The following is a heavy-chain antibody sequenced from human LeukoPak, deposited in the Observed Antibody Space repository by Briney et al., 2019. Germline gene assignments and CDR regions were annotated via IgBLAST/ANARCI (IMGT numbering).Heavy chain of an antibody. J-gene: IGHJ6*02. CDR3: ARGYYDSSGYYLMEYYYYGMDV. Sequence: GGSLRLSCAASGFTFSDYYMSWIRQAPGKGLEWVSYISSSGSTIYYADSVKGRFTISRDNAKNSLYLQMNSLRAEDTAVYYCARGYYDSSGYYLMEYYYYGMDVWGQGTTVTVSS. D-gene: IGHD3-22*01. CDR2: ISSSGSTI. CDR1: GFTFSDYY. V-gene: IGHV3-11*01.